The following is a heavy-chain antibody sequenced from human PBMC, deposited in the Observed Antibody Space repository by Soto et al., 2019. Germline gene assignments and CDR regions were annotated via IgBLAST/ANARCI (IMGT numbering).Heavy chain of an antibody. J-gene: IGHJ6*02. V-gene: IGHV3-30-3*01. CDR2: IAYDGSNA. Sequence: VQLVESGGGVVQPGGSLRLSCAASGFTFRNYAMHWVRQAPGKGLECLAVIAYDGSNAFYRDSVKGRFPISRDNSKNTLYLHMNSLRSEDTGVYYCARGDREDILVVVGARPGEYGIDIWGQGTTVTVSS. D-gene: IGHD2-15*01. CDR1: GFTFRNYA. CDR3: ARGDREDILVVVGARPGEYGIDI.